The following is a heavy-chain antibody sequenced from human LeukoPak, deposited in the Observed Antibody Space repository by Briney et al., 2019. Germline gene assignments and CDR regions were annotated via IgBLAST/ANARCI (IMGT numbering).Heavy chain of an antibody. CDR1: GGSFSGYY. V-gene: IGHV4-34*01. J-gene: IGHJ4*02. Sequence: TSETLSLTCAVYGGSFSGYYWSWVRQPPGKGLEWIGEINHSGSTNYNPSLKSRVTISVDRSKNQFSLKLSSVTAADTAVYYCARGTVTEETYYFDYWGQGTLVTVSS. CDR3: ARGTVTEETYYFDY. D-gene: IGHD4-17*01. CDR2: INHSGST.